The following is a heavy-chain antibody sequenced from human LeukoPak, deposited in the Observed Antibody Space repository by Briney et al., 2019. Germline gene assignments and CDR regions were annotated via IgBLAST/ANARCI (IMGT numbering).Heavy chain of an antibody. Sequence: GGSLRLSCAASGFTFSSYAMSWVRQAPGKGLEWVSAISGSSGSTYYADSVKGRFTISRDNSKNTLYLQMNSLRAEDTAVYYCAKDSMMVVVKDAFDIWGQGTMVTVSS. V-gene: IGHV3-23*01. CDR1: GFTFSSYA. CDR3: AKDSMMVVVKDAFDI. CDR2: ISGSSGST. D-gene: IGHD3-22*01. J-gene: IGHJ3*02.